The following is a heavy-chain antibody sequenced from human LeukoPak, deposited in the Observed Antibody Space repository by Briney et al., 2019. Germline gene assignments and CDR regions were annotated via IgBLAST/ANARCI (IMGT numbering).Heavy chain of an antibody. J-gene: IGHJ3*02. V-gene: IGHV4-34*01. CDR3: AIGARRGAYYYDSSGYADAFDI. CDR2: INHSGST. CDR1: GGSFSGYY. D-gene: IGHD3-22*01. Sequence: SETLSLTCAVCGGSFSGYYWSWIRQPPGKGLEWIGEINHSGSTNYNPSLKSRVTISVDTSKNQFSLKLSSVTAADTAVYYCAIGARRGAYYYDSSGYADAFDIWGQGTMVTVSS.